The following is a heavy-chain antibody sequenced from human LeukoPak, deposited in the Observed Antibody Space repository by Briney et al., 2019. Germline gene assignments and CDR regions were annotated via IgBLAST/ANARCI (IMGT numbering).Heavy chain of an antibody. CDR1: GGSISSGGYY. V-gene: IGHV4-30-2*01. CDR3: ARAFGYSSSFVDYFDY. D-gene: IGHD6-6*01. J-gene: IGHJ4*02. CDR2: IYHSGST. Sequence: SETLSVTCTVSGGSISSGGYYWSWIRQPPGKGLEWIGYIYHSGSTYYNPSLKSRVTISVDRSKNQFSLKLSSVTAADTAVYYCARAFGYSSSFVDYFDYWGQGTLVTVSS.